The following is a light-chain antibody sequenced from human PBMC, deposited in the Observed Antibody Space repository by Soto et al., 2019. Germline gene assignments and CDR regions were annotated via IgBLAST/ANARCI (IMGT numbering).Light chain of an antibody. CDR3: QTWVTGIHI. Sequence: QPVLTQSPSASASLGASVKLTCTLSSGHSNYAIAWHQQQPEKGPRFLMKLNSDGSHSKGDGIPDRFSGSSSGAERYLPISTLQSEDEADYYCQTWVTGIHIFGGGTKVTVL. J-gene: IGLJ2*01. CDR1: SGHSNYA. V-gene: IGLV4-69*01. CDR2: LNSDGSH.